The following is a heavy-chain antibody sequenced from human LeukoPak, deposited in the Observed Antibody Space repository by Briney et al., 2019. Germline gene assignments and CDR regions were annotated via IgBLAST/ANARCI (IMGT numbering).Heavy chain of an antibody. Sequence: SETLSLTCTVSGGSISSYYWSWIRQPPGKGLEWIGYIYYSGSTNYNPSLKSRVTISVDTSKNQFSLKLSSVTAADTAVYYCARDSSGWYDYWGQGTLVTVSS. D-gene: IGHD6-19*01. J-gene: IGHJ4*02. V-gene: IGHV4-59*12. CDR3: ARDSSGWYDY. CDR2: IYYSGST. CDR1: GGSISSYY.